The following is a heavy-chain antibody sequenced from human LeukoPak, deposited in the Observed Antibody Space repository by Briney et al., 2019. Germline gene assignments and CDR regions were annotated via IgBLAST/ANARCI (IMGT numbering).Heavy chain of an antibody. Sequence: KPSETLSLTCTVSGGSISSYYWSWIRQPPGKGLEWIGYIYYSGSTYYNPSLKSRVTISVDTSKNQFSLKLSSVTAADTAVYYCARADSGYDPLDYWGQGTLVTVSS. CDR1: GGSISSYY. CDR2: IYYSGST. CDR3: ARADSGYDPLDY. D-gene: IGHD5-12*01. J-gene: IGHJ4*02. V-gene: IGHV4-59*08.